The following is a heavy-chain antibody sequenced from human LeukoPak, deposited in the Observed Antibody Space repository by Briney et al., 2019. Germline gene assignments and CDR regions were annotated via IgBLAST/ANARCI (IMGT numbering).Heavy chain of an antibody. CDR1: GGSFSGYY. D-gene: IGHD3-22*01. CDR2: INHSGST. Sequence: SETLSLTCAVYGGSFSGYYWSWIRQPPGKGLEWIGEINHSGSTNYNPSLKSRVTISVDTSKNQFSLKLSSVTAADTAVYYCASASPGSSGYYSYYYYMDVWGKGTTVTISS. CDR3: ASASPGSSGYYSYYYYMDV. V-gene: IGHV4-34*01. J-gene: IGHJ6*03.